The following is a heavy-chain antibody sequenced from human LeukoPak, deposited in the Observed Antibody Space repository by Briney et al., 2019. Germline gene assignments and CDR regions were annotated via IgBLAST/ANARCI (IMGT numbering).Heavy chain of an antibody. Sequence: SVKVSCKASGGTFSSYAISWVRQAPGQGLEWMGGIIPIFGTANYAQRFQGRVTITTDESTSTAYMELSSLRSEDTAVYYCARGRYNWNSRDAFDIWGQGTMVTVSS. V-gene: IGHV1-69*05. CDR1: GGTFSSYA. CDR3: ARGRYNWNSRDAFDI. D-gene: IGHD1-7*01. J-gene: IGHJ3*02. CDR2: IIPIFGTA.